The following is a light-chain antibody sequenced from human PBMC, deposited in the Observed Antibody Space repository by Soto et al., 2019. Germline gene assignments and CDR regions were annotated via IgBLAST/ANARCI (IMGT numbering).Light chain of an antibody. Sequence: DIQMTQSPSSLSASVGDRVTITCRASQGIGVSLAWFQQKPGKVPQLLIFHASSLQSGVTSRFRGRGYETDFTLTISSLQPEDAATYYCQKYDTVPVIFGQGTKVEIK. J-gene: IGKJ1*01. CDR2: HAS. V-gene: IGKV1-27*01. CDR1: QGIGVS. CDR3: QKYDTVPVI.